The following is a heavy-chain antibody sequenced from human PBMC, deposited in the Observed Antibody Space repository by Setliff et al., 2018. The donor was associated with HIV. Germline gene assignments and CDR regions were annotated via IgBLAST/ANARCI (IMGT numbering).Heavy chain of an antibody. D-gene: IGHD6-19*01. CDR3: ARLRPSVADRSYFDH. V-gene: IGHV4-4*07. CDR1: GDSISGYY. CDR2: MHTSGNT. Sequence: PSETLSLTCTSSGDSISGYYWSWIRQPAGKGLEWIGRMHTSGNTYYKPSLKSRVTMSVDSSKNQFSLKVNSVTAADTAVYYCARLRPSVADRSYFDHWGQGTLVTVSS. J-gene: IGHJ4*02.